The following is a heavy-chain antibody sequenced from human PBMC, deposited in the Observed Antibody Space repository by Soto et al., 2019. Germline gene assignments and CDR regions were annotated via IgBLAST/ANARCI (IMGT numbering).Heavy chain of an antibody. D-gene: IGHD2-2*01. CDR3: ARDAPVVVPAAIVSYYYYGMDV. V-gene: IGHV1-69*06. Sequence: QVPLVQSGAEVKKPGSSVKVSCKASGGTFSSYAISWVRQAPGQGLEWMGGIIPIFGTANYAQKFQGRVTMTRDTSTSTVYMELSSLRSEDTAVYYCARDAPVVVPAAIVSYYYYGMDVWGQGTTVTVSS. J-gene: IGHJ6*02. CDR2: IIPIFGTA. CDR1: GGTFSSYA.